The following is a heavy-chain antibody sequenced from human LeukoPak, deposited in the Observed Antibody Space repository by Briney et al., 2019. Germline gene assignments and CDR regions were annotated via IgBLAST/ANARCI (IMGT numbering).Heavy chain of an antibody. CDR3: ARAIVGATFLPRVFDY. V-gene: IGHV4-39*07. D-gene: IGHD1-26*01. Sequence: SETLSLTCTVSGGSISSSSYYWGWIRQPPGKGLEWIGSIYYSGSTYYNPSLMSRVTISVDTSKNQFSLKPSSVTAADTAVYYCARAIVGATFLPRVFDYWGQGTLVTVSS. CDR2: IYYSGST. CDR1: GGSISSSSYY. J-gene: IGHJ4*02.